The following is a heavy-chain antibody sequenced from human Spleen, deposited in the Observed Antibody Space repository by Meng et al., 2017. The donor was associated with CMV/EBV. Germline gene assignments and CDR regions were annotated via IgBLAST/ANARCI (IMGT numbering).Heavy chain of an antibody. Sequence: GESLKISCTASGFTFGDYAMNWVRQAPGKGLEWVSSISSGGSYIFYADSVKGRFTISRDNAKNSVHLQMNSLRPEDTAVYYCARGTGWYSYWGQGTLVTVSS. J-gene: IGHJ4*02. D-gene: IGHD6-19*01. CDR3: ARGTGWYSY. CDR1: GFTFGDYA. V-gene: IGHV3-21*01. CDR2: ISSGGSYI.